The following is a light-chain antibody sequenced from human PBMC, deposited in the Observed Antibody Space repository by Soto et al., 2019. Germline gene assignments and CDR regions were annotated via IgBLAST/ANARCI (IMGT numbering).Light chain of an antibody. CDR3: AAWDDSLNVVV. J-gene: IGLJ2*01. Sequence: QSVLTQPPSVSEAPRQRVTISCSGSSSNIGNNAVNWYQQLPGKAPKLLIYYDDLLPSGVSDRFSGSKSGTSASRAISGLQSEDEAEYYCAAWDDSLNVVVFGGGTKVTVL. CDR1: SSNIGNNA. V-gene: IGLV1-36*01. CDR2: YDD.